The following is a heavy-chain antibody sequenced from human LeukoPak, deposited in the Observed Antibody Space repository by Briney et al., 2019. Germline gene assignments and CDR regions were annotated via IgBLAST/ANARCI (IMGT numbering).Heavy chain of an antibody. J-gene: IGHJ5*02. CDR1: GYTFISSY. CDR2: INPSGGST. Sequence: ASVKVFCKASGYTFISSYMHWVRQAPGQGLEWMGIINPSGGSTGYAQKFQGRVTMTRDTSTSTVYMELSSLRSEDTAVYYCARGAVQLWLVQNPYWFDPWGQGTLVTVSS. CDR3: ARGAVQLWLVQNPYWFDP. V-gene: IGHV1-46*01. D-gene: IGHD5-18*01.